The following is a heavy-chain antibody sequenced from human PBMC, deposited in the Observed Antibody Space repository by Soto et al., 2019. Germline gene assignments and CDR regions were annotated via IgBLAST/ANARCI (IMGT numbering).Heavy chain of an antibody. V-gene: IGHV1-2*04. CDR3: ARNGIAARPESLSEYYYYGMDV. J-gene: IGHJ6*02. CDR2: INPNSGGT. Sequence: ASVKVSCKASGYTFTGYYMHWVRQAPGKGLEWMGRINPNSGGTNYAQKFQGWVTMTRDTSISTAYMELSRLRSDDTAVYYCARNGIAARPESLSEYYYYGMDVWGQGTTVTVSS. D-gene: IGHD6-6*01. CDR1: GYTFTGYY.